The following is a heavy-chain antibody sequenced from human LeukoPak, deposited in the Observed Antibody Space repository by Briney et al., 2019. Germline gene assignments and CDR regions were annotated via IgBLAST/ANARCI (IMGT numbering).Heavy chain of an antibody. V-gene: IGHV3-23*01. CDR3: AKEFRSMKRITIFGVVIIPPYFDY. CDR2: ISGSGGST. CDR1: GFTFSSYA. D-gene: IGHD3-3*01. J-gene: IGHJ4*02. Sequence: GGSLRLSCAASGFTFSSYAMSWVRQAPGKGLEWVSVISGSGGSTYYADSVKGRFTISRDNSKNTLYLQMNSLRAEDTAVYYCAKEFRSMKRITIFGVVIIPPYFDYWGQGTLVTVSS.